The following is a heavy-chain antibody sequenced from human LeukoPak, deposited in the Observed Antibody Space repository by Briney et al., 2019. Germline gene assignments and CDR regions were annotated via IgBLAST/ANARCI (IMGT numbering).Heavy chain of an antibody. Sequence: GGSLRLSCAASGFTFRSYAMHWVRQAPGKGLEWVAIISYDGSNKYYADFVKGRFTISRDNPKNTLYLQMNSLRAEDTAVYYCASGMRVGPNIWGQGTLVTVSS. CDR3: ASGMRVGPNI. CDR2: ISYDGSNK. J-gene: IGHJ4*02. V-gene: IGHV3-30-3*01. D-gene: IGHD1-26*01. CDR1: GFTFRSYA.